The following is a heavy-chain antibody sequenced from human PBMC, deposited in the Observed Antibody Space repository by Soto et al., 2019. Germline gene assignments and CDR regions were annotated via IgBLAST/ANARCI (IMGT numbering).Heavy chain of an antibody. D-gene: IGHD4-4*01. CDR2: INPNSGGT. Sequence: ASVKVSCKASGYSFTGYYMHCVRQAPGQGLELMGWINPNSGGTNYAQKFQGRVTMTRDTSISTAYMELSSLRSDDTAVYYCAVVYGNDGFDIWGQGTMVTV. CDR1: GYSFTGYY. V-gene: IGHV1-2*02. J-gene: IGHJ3*02. CDR3: AVVYGNDGFDI.